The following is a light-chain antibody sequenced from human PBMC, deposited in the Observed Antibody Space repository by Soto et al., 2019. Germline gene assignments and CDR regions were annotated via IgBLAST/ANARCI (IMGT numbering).Light chain of an antibody. Sequence: ESVLTQSPGTLSLSPGERATLSYRASQSVPSNYLAWYQQRPGQAPRLLIYAASSRATGIPDRFSGSGSGTDFTLTISRLEPEDFAVYYCKQSGGSPPETFGQGTKVEIK. CDR2: AAS. J-gene: IGKJ1*01. V-gene: IGKV3-20*01. CDR1: QSVPSNY. CDR3: KQSGGSPPET.